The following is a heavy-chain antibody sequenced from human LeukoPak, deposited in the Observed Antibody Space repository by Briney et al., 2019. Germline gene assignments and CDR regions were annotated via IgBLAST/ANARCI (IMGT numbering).Heavy chain of an antibody. CDR1: GFTFSNYE. J-gene: IGHJ4*02. D-gene: IGHD3-10*01. CDR3: AKDGVYASGTYAPLGY. CDR2: ISSSGSST. Sequence: GGSLRLSCAASGFTFSNYEMNWVRQAPGKGLEWVSHISSSGSSTYYADSVRGRFTISRDNSKNTLYLQMNSLRAEDTAVYYCAKDGVYASGTYAPLGYWGQGTLVTVSS. V-gene: IGHV3-48*03.